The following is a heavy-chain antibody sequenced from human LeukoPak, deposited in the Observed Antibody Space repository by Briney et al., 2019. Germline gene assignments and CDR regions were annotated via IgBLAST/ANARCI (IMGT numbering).Heavy chain of an antibody. CDR2: ISGSGGST. Sequence: PGGSLRLSCAASGLTFSSYAMSWVRQAPGKGLEWISAISGSGGSTYYADSVKGRFTISRDNSKNTLYLQMNSLGAEDTAVYYCAKDRTGTYRTDYWGQGTLVTVSS. CDR3: AKDRTGTYRTDY. D-gene: IGHD1-7*01. J-gene: IGHJ4*02. CDR1: GLTFSSYA. V-gene: IGHV3-23*01.